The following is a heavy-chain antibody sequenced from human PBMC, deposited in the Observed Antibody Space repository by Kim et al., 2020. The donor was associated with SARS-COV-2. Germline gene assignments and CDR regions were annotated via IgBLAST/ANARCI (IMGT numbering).Heavy chain of an antibody. Sequence: GGSLRLSCAASGFTFSDYYMSWIRQAPGKGLEWVSYISSSSSYTNYADSVKGRFTISRDNAKNSLYLQMNSLRAEDTAVYYCASTVIPRNHYYGMDVWGQGTTVTVSS. CDR2: ISSSSSYT. CDR3: ASTVIPRNHYYGMDV. V-gene: IGHV3-11*06. CDR1: GFTFSDYY. D-gene: IGHD4-17*01. J-gene: IGHJ6*02.